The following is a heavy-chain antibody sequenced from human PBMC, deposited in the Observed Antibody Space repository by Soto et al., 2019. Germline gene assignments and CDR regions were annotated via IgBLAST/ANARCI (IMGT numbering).Heavy chain of an antibody. CDR3: AREDVGAATHFDH. CDR2: INTGNGNR. J-gene: IGHJ5*02. CDR1: GYSFTSYV. V-gene: IGHV1-3*04. D-gene: IGHD1-26*01. Sequence: QVQLVQSGAEVKKPGASVKISCKASGYSFTSYVIHWVRQAPGQTLEWMGWINTGNGNRKHSQNFQGRVTITRDPSASTAYMGLSSLTSEETAVYFCAREDVGAATHFDHWGQGTPVTVSS.